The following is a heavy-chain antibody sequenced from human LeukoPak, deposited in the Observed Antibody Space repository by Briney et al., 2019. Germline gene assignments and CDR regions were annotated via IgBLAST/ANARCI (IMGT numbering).Heavy chain of an antibody. CDR2: ISYDGSNK. Sequence: PGGSLRLSCAASGFTFSSYAMHWVRQAPGKGLEWVAVISYDGSNKYYADSVKGRFTISRDNSKNTLYLQMNSLRAEDTAVYYCARAIVGATESLTRFWGQGTLVTVSS. V-gene: IGHV3-30-3*01. CDR1: GFTFSSYA. D-gene: IGHD1-26*01. J-gene: IGHJ4*02. CDR3: ARAIVGATESLTRF.